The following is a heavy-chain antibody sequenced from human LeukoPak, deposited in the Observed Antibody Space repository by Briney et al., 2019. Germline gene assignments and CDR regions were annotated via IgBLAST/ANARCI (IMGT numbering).Heavy chain of an antibody. J-gene: IGHJ4*02. D-gene: IGHD1-14*01. CDR2: IKQDGSEK. CDR3: ARVREPRYANHPFDY. V-gene: IGHV3-7*01. Sequence: GGSLRLSCAASGFTFSSYWMSWVRQAPGKGLEWVANIKQDGSEKYYVDSVKGRFTISRDNAKNSLYLQMNSLRAEDTAVYYCARVREPRYANHPFDYWGQGTLVTVSS. CDR1: GFTFSSYW.